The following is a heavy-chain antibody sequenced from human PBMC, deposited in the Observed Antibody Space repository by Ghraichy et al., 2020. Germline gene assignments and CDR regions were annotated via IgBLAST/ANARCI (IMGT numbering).Heavy chain of an antibody. Sequence: SETLSLTCAVSGGSISSSNWWSWVRQPPGKGLEWIGEIYHSGSTNYNPSLKSRVTISVDKSKNQFSLKLSSVTAADTAVYYCARRVRPDYGVWWYFDLWGRGTLVTVSS. CDR2: IYHSGST. J-gene: IGHJ2*01. CDR3: ARRVRPDYGVWWYFDL. CDR1: GGSISSSNW. V-gene: IGHV4-4*02. D-gene: IGHD4-17*01.